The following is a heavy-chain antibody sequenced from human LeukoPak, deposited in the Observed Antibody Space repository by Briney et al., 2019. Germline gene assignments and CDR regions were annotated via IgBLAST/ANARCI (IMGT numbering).Heavy chain of an antibody. CDR2: IFYNGGP. CDR1: GGSISSSSYY. J-gene: IGHJ3*02. V-gene: IGHV4-39*07. D-gene: IGHD1-26*01. Sequence: PSETLSLTCTVSGGSISSSSYYWGWVRQSPGRGLEWLGNIFYNGGPYYNPSFKSRVVSSVDTSKNHFSLTLNAVTAADTAVYHCASYSGIYSAFEIWSQGTLVTVSS. CDR3: ASYSGIYSAFEI.